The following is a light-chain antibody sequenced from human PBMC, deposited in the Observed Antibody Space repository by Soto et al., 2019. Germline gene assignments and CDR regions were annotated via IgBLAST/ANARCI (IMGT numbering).Light chain of an antibody. CDR2: GAT. V-gene: IGKV3-20*01. CDR3: QQYGRSPIFP. J-gene: IGKJ3*01. CDR1: QSISSNY. Sequence: EIVLTQSPGTLSLSPGERATLSCRASQSISSNYLAWFQQKPGQAPRLLIYGATRRATCIPDTFSGSVSGTEFTLTINRLEPEDFAVYYCQQYGRSPIFPFGPGTKVDIK.